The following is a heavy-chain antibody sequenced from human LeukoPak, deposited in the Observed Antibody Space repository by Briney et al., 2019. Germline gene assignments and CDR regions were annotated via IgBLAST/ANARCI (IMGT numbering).Heavy chain of an antibody. J-gene: IGHJ4*02. CDR1: GGSISSYY. Sequence: SETLSLTCTVSGGSISSYYWSWIRQPPGKGLEWIGYIYYSGSTNYNPSLKSRVTISVDTSKNQFSLKLSSVTAADTAVYYCARLIPLSTVVTSRYFDYWGQGTLVTVSS. CDR3: ARLIPLSTVVTSRYFDY. CDR2: IYYSGST. V-gene: IGHV4-59*08. D-gene: IGHD4-23*01.